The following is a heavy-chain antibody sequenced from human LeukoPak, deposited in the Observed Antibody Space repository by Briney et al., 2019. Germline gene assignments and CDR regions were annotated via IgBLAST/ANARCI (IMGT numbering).Heavy chain of an antibody. V-gene: IGHV1-3*03. CDR1: GYSFTSYA. Sequence: GASVKVSCKASGYSFTSYAMNRVRQAPGQRLEWMGWIYGDNGDTKYSQEFQGRVTITRDTSASTAYMELSSLRSEDMAVYYCVRGVPGVYFYYYMDVWGKGTTVTVSS. D-gene: IGHD2-8*01. CDR3: VRGVPGVYFYYYMDV. J-gene: IGHJ6*03. CDR2: IYGDNGDT.